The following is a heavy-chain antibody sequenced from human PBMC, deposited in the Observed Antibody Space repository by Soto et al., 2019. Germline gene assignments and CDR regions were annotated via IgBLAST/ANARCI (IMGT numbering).Heavy chain of an antibody. CDR3: ARVVGYGDYESEALGY. CDR1: GYTFTSYA. CDR2: INAGNGNT. Sequence: ASVKVSCKASGYTFTSYAMHWVRQAPGQRLEWMGWINAGNGNTKYSQKFQGRVTITRDTSASTAYMELSSLRSEDTAVYYCARVVGYGDYESEALGYWGQGTLVNVSS. D-gene: IGHD4-17*01. V-gene: IGHV1-3*01. J-gene: IGHJ4*02.